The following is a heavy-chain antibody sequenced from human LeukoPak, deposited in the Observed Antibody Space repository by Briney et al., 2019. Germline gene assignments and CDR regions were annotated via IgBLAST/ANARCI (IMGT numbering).Heavy chain of an antibody. Sequence: GASVKVSCKASGHTFTSYGISWVRQAPGQGLEWMGWISAYNGNTNYAQKLQGRVTMTTDTSTSTAYIELRSLRSDDTAVYYCARDNGGYCDYFDYWGQGTLVTVSS. CDR3: ARDNGGYCDYFDY. CDR2: ISAYNGNT. CDR1: GHTFTSYG. V-gene: IGHV1-18*01. D-gene: IGHD2-8*01. J-gene: IGHJ4*02.